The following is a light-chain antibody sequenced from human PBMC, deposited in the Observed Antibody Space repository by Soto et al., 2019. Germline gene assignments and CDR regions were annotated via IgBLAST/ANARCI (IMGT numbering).Light chain of an antibody. CDR2: GAS. V-gene: IGKV3-15*01. Sequence: EIVMTQSPATLSVSPGERATLSCRASRNINRNLAWYQQKPGQAPRLLISGASTRATGIPARFSGSGSGTEVPLPISSLQSEDFAVYYCQQYYDYPPLIFGGGTKVEIK. CDR3: QQYYDYPPLI. J-gene: IGKJ4*01. CDR1: RNINRN.